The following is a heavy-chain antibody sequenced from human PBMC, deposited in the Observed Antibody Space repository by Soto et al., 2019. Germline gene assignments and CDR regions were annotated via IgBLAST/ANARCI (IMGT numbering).Heavy chain of an antibody. CDR1: GGFISDISYC. CDR3: ARHKSGSDGLDP. Sequence: SGTLALTCTVSGGFISDISYCWGWIRQPPGKGLQWIGCMVYSGATYYNPSLKNRVTLSVDTSNKEFSLKLVSVTAPDTAVYYCARHKSGSDGLDPWGQGTLVTVSS. D-gene: IGHD2-21*02. V-gene: IGHV4-39*01. CDR2: MVYSGAT. J-gene: IGHJ5*02.